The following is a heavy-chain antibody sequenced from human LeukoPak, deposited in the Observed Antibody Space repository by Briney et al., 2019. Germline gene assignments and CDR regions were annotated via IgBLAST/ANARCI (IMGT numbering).Heavy chain of an antibody. CDR1: GFTSGDYA. J-gene: IGHJ4*02. D-gene: IGHD5-12*01. CDR2: IRSKAYGGTT. CDR3: TRVFRYGGYAGPLYYFDY. V-gene: IGHV3-49*04. Sequence: GGSLRLSCTASGFTSGDYAMSWVRQAAGKGRAWVGFIRSKAYGGTTEYAASVKGRCTISRAASKSITYRQMNSLKTEDTAVCYCTRVFRYGGYAGPLYYFDYWGQGTPVTVSS.